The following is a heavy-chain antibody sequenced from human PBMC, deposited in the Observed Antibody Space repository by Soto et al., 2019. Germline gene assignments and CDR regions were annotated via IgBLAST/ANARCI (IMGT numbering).Heavy chain of an antibody. J-gene: IGHJ4*02. CDR3: ANQGDSGRFGEFDD. V-gene: IGHV3-23*01. D-gene: IGHD3-10*01. Sequence: EVQLLESGGLLVQPGRSLRLSCAGSGFTLSYYGMSWVRQAPGKWLEWVSAIRVSGNRTYYADSVKGRFTISKDIFKNTLYLSMPRLRVEDTAIYYCANQGDSGRFGEFDDWGPGTLVTVSS. CDR1: GFTLSYYG. CDR2: IRVSGNRT.